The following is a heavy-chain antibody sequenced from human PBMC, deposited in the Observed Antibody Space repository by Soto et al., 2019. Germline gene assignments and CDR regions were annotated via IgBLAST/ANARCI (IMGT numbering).Heavy chain of an antibody. V-gene: IGHV4-34*02. CDR1: GGSFSGYF. Sequence: QVQLQQWGAGLLKASDTLSLTCVVSGGSFSGYFWTWIRQSPGRGLEWIGEISHSGSRNYNPAFQSRVIISVDSSKNHVSLKLSSVTAADSATYFCARGLAYDRPITVAEPFDSWGQGTLVTVSS. CDR2: ISHSGSR. CDR3: ARGLAYDRPITVAEPFDS. J-gene: IGHJ4*02. D-gene: IGHD6-19*01.